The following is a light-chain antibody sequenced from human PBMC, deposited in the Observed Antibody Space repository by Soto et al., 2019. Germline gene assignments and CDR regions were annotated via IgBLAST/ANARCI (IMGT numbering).Light chain of an antibody. Sequence: EVVLTQSPVTLSLSPGERATLSCRASQSFRGLLAWYQQKPGQAPRLLIYDAYNRATGIPPRFSGSGSGTDFTLTISSLQPDDFATYYCQQYNSYSRTFGQGTKVEI. CDR1: QSFRGL. CDR3: QQYNSYSRT. V-gene: IGKV3-11*01. CDR2: DAY. J-gene: IGKJ1*01.